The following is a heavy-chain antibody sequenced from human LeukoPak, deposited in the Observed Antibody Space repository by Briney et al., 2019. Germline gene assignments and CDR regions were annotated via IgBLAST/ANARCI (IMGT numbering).Heavy chain of an antibody. D-gene: IGHD2-15*01. J-gene: IGHJ4*02. V-gene: IGHV3-48*03. CDR3: AKAAGYCSGGTCLDH. Sequence: GGSLRLSCAASGFTFSSYEMNWVRQAPGKGLEWISYITSSGNITYYADSVKGRFTISRDNSKNTLSLQMNSLRAEDTAIYYCAKAAGYCSGGTCLDHWGQGTLVTVSS. CDR2: ITSSGNIT. CDR1: GFTFSSYE.